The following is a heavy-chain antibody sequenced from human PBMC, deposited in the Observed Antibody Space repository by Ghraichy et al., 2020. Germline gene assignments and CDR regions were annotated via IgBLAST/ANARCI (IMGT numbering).Heavy chain of an antibody. CDR2: IYYSGRT. Sequence: SETLSLTCTVSGGSISSYYWSWIRQPPGKGLEWIGYIYYSGRTNYNPSLKSRVTISVDTSKNQFSLKLSSVTAADTAVYYCSRGFPDYGVGGYFDYWGQGTLVTVSS. J-gene: IGHJ4*02. D-gene: IGHD4-17*01. CDR3: SRGFPDYGVGGYFDY. V-gene: IGHV4-59*01. CDR1: GGSISSYY.